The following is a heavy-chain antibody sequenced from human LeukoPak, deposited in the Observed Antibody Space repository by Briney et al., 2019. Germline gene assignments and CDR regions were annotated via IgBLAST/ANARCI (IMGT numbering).Heavy chain of an antibody. D-gene: IGHD1-26*01. CDR2: INQDASNK. V-gene: IGHV3-7*05. J-gene: IGHJ3*02. CDR3: AKDLIVGATADVFDI. Sequence: PGGSLRLSCAVSGFTFNNYWMTWVRQAPGKGLEWVANINQDASNKNYVDSVKGRFTISRDNANNSLYLQMNSLRAEDTAIYYCAKDLIVGATADVFDIWGQGTMVTVSS. CDR1: GFTFNNYW.